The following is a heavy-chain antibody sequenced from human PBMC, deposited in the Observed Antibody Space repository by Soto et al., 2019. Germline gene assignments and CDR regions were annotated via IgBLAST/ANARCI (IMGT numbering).Heavy chain of an antibody. CDR1: GFTFSSYA. J-gene: IGHJ4*02. Sequence: GGSLRLSCAASGFTFSSYAMSWVRQAPGKGLEWVSAISGSGGSTYYADSVKGRFTISRDNSKNTLYLQMNSLRAQDTAVYSCAKAGGSSWYSAFDYWGLGTLVTVSS. D-gene: IGHD6-13*01. CDR3: AKAGGSSWYSAFDY. CDR2: ISGSGGST. V-gene: IGHV3-23*01.